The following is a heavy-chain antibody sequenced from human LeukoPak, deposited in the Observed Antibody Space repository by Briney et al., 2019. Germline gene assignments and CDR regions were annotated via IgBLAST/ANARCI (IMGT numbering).Heavy chain of an antibody. CDR1: GGSISSGDYY. CDR2: IYYSGST. CDR3: ARMIRVQGRYSSSWYSDY. Sequence: SQTLSLTCTVSGGSISSGDYYWSWIRQPPGKGLEWIGYIYYSGSTYYNPSLKSRVTISVDTSKNQFSLKLSSVTAADTAVYYCARMIRVQGRYSSSWYSDYWGQGTLVTVSS. J-gene: IGHJ4*02. V-gene: IGHV4-30-4*01. D-gene: IGHD6-13*01.